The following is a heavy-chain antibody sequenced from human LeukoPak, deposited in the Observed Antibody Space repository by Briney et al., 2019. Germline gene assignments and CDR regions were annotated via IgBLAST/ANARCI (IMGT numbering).Heavy chain of an antibody. CDR3: ARSRLHPIIFDY. CDR1: GGSFSGYY. D-gene: IGHD5-24*01. Sequence: SETLSLTCAVHGGSFSGYYWSWIRQPPGKGLEWIGEINHSGSTNYNPSLKSRVTISVDASKNQFSLKLSSVTAADTAVYYCARSRLHPIIFDYWGQGTLVAVSS. V-gene: IGHV4-34*01. CDR2: INHSGST. J-gene: IGHJ4*02.